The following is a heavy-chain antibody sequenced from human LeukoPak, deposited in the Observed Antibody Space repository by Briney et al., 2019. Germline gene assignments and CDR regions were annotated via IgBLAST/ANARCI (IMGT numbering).Heavy chain of an antibody. D-gene: IGHD4-17*01. CDR3: ARGYGDYAY. CDR2: INTSSGNI. J-gene: IGHJ4*02. V-gene: IGHV1-46*04. Sequence: ASLKLSRKASGYTFTSYYMNWVRQAPGQGLEWMSIINTSSGNITYAHKLKGRFTITRNTSTNTLYMQMNSLRAEDTAEYYCARGYGDYAYWGQGTLVTVSS. CDR1: GYTFTSYY.